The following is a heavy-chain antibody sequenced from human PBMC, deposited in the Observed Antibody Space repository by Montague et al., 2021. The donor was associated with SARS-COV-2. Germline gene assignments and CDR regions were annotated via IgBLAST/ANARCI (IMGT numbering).Heavy chain of an antibody. Sequence: TLSLTCTVSGVSISTGAYYWSWIRQHPEKGLEWIGYIYYSGTIYYNPSLKSRVTISLDTSNNHSSLKLSSVTAADTAVYYCATASGSGSLGFHYWGQGTLVLVSS. V-gene: IGHV4-31*03. CDR3: ATASGSGSLGFHY. D-gene: IGHD3-10*01. CDR1: GVSISTGAYY. J-gene: IGHJ4*02. CDR2: IYYSGTI.